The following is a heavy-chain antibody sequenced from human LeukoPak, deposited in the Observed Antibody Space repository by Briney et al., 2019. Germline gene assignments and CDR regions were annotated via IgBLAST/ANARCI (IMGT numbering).Heavy chain of an antibody. CDR3: ARSDSSGWLRIDY. CDR2: IYYSGST. Sequence: PSETLSLTCTVSGGSISSYYWSWIRQPPGKGLEWIGYIYYSGSTNYNPPLKSRVTISVDTSKNQFSLKLSSVTAADTAVYYCARSDSSGWLRIDYWGQGTLVTVSS. J-gene: IGHJ4*02. D-gene: IGHD6-13*01. CDR1: GGSISSYY. V-gene: IGHV4-59*01.